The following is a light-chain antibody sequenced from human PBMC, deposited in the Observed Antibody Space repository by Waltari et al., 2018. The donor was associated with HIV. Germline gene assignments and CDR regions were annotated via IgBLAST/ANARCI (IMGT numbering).Light chain of an antibody. CDR1: ELADQY. J-gene: IGLJ1*01. V-gene: IGLV3-25*03. CDR3: QSADSSDSSYV. Sequence: SFELTQPPSVSVSPGQTARITCSGDELADQYVYWYQQKAGQAPVLVMYKDGERPSGVPERFFASTSVTTVTLIISGVQAEDEADYYCQSADSSDSSYVFGSGTKVTVL. CDR2: KDG.